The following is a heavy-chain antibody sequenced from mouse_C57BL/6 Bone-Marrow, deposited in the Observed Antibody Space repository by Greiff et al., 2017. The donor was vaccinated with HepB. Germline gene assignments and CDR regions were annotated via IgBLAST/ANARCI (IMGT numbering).Heavy chain of an antibody. CDR1: GYSITSGYY. J-gene: IGHJ4*01. V-gene: IGHV3-6*01. CDR2: ISYDGSN. Sequence: EVHLQESGPGLVKPSQSLSLTCSVTGYSITSGYYWNWIRQFPGNKLEWMGYISYDGSNNYNPSLKNRISITRDTSKNQFFLKLNSVTTEDTATYYCARGYSYYYCSSYGHYYAMDYWGQGTSVTVSS. CDR3: ARGYSYYYCSSYGHYYAMDY. D-gene: IGHD1-1*01.